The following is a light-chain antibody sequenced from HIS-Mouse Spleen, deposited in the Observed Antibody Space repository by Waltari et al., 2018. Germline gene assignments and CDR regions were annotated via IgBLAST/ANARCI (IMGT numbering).Light chain of an antibody. V-gene: IGLV2-14*01. Sequence: QSALTQPASVSGSPGQSLTISCTGTSSDVGGYNYVPWYQQHPGKAPKLMIYEVSNRPSGVSNRFSGSKSGNTASLTISGLQAEDEADYYCSSYTSSSTRVFGGGTKLTVL. CDR3: SSYTSSSTRV. CDR1: SSDVGGYNY. J-gene: IGLJ2*01. CDR2: EVS.